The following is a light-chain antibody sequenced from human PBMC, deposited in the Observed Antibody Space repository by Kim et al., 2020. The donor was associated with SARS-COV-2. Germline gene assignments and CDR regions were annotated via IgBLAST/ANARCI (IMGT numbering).Light chain of an antibody. CDR1: QSVNSN. J-gene: IGKJ2*01. Sequence: EIVMTQSPATLSVSPGERATLSCRASQSVNSNLAWYQQKPGQAPRLLIYGASTRATDIPDRFSGSGSGTEFTLIISNLHYEDIAVYYCQQYDNWPPYTFGQGTKLEIK. V-gene: IGKV3-15*01. CDR3: QQYDNWPPYT. CDR2: GAS.